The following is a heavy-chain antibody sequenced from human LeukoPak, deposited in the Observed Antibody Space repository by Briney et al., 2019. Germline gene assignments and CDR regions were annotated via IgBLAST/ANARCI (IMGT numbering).Heavy chain of an antibody. CDR1: GDSISSGRYF. J-gene: IGHJ4*02. Sequence: PSETLSLTCTVSGDSISSGRYFWNWIRQPAGKTLEWIGRIYTTGNTDYNPSLRGRFTIPVDTSKNQFSLKLSSVTAADTAVYYCARDPYCSSTSCPVGFDYWGQGALVTVSS. CDR3: ARDPYCSSTSCPVGFDY. D-gene: IGHD2-2*01. V-gene: IGHV4-61*02. CDR2: IYTTGNT.